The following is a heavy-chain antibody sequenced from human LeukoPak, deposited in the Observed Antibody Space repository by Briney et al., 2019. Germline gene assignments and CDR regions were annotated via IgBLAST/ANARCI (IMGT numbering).Heavy chain of an antibody. V-gene: IGHV4-59*01. CDR1: GGSISSYY. CDR2: IYYSGST. CDR3: ARGIAGGDFWSGYYNYYYYGMDV. D-gene: IGHD3-3*01. J-gene: IGHJ6*02. Sequence: SETLSLTCTVSGGSISSYYWSWTRQPPGKGLEWIGYIYYSGSTNYNPSLKSRVTISVDTSKNQFSLKLSSVTAADTAVYYCARGIAGGDFWSGYYNYYYYGMDVWGQGATVTVSS.